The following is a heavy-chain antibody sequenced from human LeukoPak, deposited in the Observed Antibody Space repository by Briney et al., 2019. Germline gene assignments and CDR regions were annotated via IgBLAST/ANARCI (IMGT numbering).Heavy chain of an antibody. Sequence: RSGGSLRLSCAASGFTFSRDWMNWVRQAPGKGLEWVANINQDGSQKYYVDSVKGRFTISRDNAKNSLYLQMNSLRAEDTAVYYCARDYTGGWNDYWGQGTLVTVSS. J-gene: IGHJ4*02. CDR2: INQDGSQK. D-gene: IGHD7-27*01. V-gene: IGHV3-7*01. CDR1: GFTFSRDW. CDR3: ARDYTGGWNDY.